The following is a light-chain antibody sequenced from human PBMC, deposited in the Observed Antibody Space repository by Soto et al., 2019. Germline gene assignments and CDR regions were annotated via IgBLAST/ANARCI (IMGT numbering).Light chain of an antibody. CDR1: SSDVGSYNL. CDR2: VVG. V-gene: IGLV2-23*02. CDR3: CSYAGSGTPYV. Sequence: QSARNQAASGSGAAGRAISISCTETSSDVGSYNLVSWYQHHPGKAPKLMIYVVGKRPSGGSSRFSGSKSGNTASLTISGLQAEDEADYYCCSYAGSGTPYVFGPGTKVTVL. J-gene: IGLJ1*01.